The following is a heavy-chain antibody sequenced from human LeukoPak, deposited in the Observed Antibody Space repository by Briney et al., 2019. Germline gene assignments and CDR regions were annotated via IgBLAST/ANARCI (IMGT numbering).Heavy chain of an antibody. V-gene: IGHV3-30-3*01. Sequence: GGSLRLSCAASGFTFSSYAMHWVRQAPGKGLEWVAVISYDGSNKYYADSVKGRFTISRDNSKNTLYLQMNSLRAEDTAVYYCASTPKYSRYGDYWGQGTLVTVSS. J-gene: IGHJ4*02. CDR3: ASTPKYSRYGDY. CDR1: GFTFSSYA. D-gene: IGHD6-6*01. CDR2: ISYDGSNK.